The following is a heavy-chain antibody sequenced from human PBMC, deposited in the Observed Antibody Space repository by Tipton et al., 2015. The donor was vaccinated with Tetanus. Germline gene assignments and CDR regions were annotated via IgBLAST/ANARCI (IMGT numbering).Heavy chain of an antibody. D-gene: IGHD6-13*01. V-gene: IGHV3-23*01. J-gene: IGHJ4*02. CDR3: AKNSRSSWYEYFDS. CDR1: GFTFSNYA. CDR2: ITGSGVGT. Sequence: SLRLSCAASGFTFSNYAMSWVRQAPGKGLEWVSTITGSGVGTSDADSVKGRFTISRDNAKNTLHLRMNSLRAEDAAIYYCAKNSRSSWYEYFDSWGQGTLVAVSS.